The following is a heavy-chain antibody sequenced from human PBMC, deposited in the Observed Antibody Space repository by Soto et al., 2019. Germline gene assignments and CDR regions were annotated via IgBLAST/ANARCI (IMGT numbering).Heavy chain of an antibody. CDR2: INHSGST. J-gene: IGHJ6*02. CDR1: GGSFSGYY. Sequence: KTSETLSLTCAVYGGSFSGYYWSWIRQPPGKGLEWIGEINHSGSTNYNPSLKSRVTISVDTSKNQFSLKLSSVAAADTAVYYCARMGGYSYYYYYGMDVWGQGTTVTVSS. V-gene: IGHV4-34*01. CDR3: ARMGGYSYYYYYGMDV. D-gene: IGHD3-22*01.